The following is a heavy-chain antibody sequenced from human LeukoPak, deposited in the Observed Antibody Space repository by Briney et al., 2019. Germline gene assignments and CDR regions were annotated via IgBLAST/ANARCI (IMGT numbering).Heavy chain of an antibody. CDR3: ARRPYCTNGVCYGELGFDP. J-gene: IGHJ5*02. V-gene: IGHV7-4-1*02. CDR1: GYTFTSYA. CDR2: INTNTGNP. D-gene: IGHD2-8*01. Sequence: ASVKVSCKASGYTFTSYAMNWVRQAPGQGLEWMGWINTNTGNPTYAQGFTGWFVFSLDTSVSTAYLQISSLKAEDTAVYYCARRPYCTNGVCYGELGFDPWGQGTLVTVSS.